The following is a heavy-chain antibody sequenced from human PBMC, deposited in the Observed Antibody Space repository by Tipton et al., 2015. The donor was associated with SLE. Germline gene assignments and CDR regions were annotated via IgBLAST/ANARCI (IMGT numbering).Heavy chain of an antibody. Sequence: TLSLTCTVSGGSISGGSDYWSWIRQPAGKGLEWIGSVYYHGSTYSNPSLKSRLTLSVDTSNNQFSLRLTSVTAADTAIYYCARWNFVTMTGGFDIWGQGTMFTVSS. V-gene: IGHV4-39*07. CDR2: VYYHGST. CDR3: ARWNFVTMTGGFDI. D-gene: IGHD1-7*01. J-gene: IGHJ3*02. CDR1: GGSISGGSDY.